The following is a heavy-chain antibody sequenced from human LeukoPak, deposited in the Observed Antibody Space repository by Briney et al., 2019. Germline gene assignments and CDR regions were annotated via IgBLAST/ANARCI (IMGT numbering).Heavy chain of an antibody. D-gene: IGHD4-17*01. CDR2: IYYSGST. Sequence: SETLSLTCTVSGGSISSYYWSWIRQPPGKGLEWIGYIYYSGSTNYNPSLKSRVTISVDTSKTQFSLKLSSVTAADTAVYYCARTPFTVTHFDYWGQGTLVTVSS. J-gene: IGHJ4*02. V-gene: IGHV4-59*12. CDR3: ARTPFTVTHFDY. CDR1: GGSISSYY.